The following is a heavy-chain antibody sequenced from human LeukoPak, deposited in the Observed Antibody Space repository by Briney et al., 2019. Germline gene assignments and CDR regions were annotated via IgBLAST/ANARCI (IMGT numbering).Heavy chain of an antibody. V-gene: IGHV4-39*01. CDR1: GGSISSSRYY. CDR2: IYYSGST. CDR3: ARVPGKIAVAKFSFDY. D-gene: IGHD6-19*01. J-gene: IGHJ4*02. Sequence: ETLSLTCTVSGGSISSSRYYWGWIRQPPGKGLEGVGSIYYSGSTYYNPSLKSRVTISVDTSKNQFSLKLSSVTAADTAVYYCARVPGKIAVAKFSFDYWGQGTLVTVSS.